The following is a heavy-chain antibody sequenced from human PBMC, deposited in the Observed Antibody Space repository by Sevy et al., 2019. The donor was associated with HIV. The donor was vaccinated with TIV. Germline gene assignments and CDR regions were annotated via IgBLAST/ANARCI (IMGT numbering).Heavy chain of an antibody. V-gene: IGHV3-11*01. D-gene: IGHD3-22*01. CDR1: GFTFLDYY. J-gene: IGHJ4*02. CDR2: ISTSGVTI. Sequence: GGSLRLSCPASGFTFLDYYMSWIRQAPGKGLEWVSHISTSGVTIYYADSVKGRFTVSRDNAKNSLYLQMNSLRAEDTAVYSCARGTNYYESSGPSYFDYWGQGSLVTVSS. CDR3: ARGTNYYESSGPSYFDY.